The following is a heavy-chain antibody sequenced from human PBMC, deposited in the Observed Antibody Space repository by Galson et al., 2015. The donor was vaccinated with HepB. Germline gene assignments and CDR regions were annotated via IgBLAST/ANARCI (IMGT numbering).Heavy chain of an antibody. CDR1: GFSFDDYA. CDR3: ATEGILWFGELLGAFDI. J-gene: IGHJ3*02. Sequence: SLRLSCAASGFSFDDYAMSWVRQAPGEGLEWVSGITWNNGTYYADSVKGRFTISRGNAKNSLYLQMNSLGAEDTAVYYCATEGILWFGELLGAFDIWGQGTMVTVSS. D-gene: IGHD3-10*01. CDR2: ITWNNGT. V-gene: IGHV3-9*01.